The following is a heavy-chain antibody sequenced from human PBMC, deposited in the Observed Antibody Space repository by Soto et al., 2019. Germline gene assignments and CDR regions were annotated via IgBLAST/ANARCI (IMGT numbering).Heavy chain of an antibody. CDR1: GYSFTSYY. D-gene: IGHD2-15*01. Sequence: QVQVLQSGAEVKKPGASVKISCKASGYSFTSYYLHWVRQAPGQGLEWMGTIIPSGVSTTYAQKFRGRVTMARDTSTSTVYMELSSLTSDDTALYYCARGSVGSPYSFDDWGQGTLVTVSS. CDR2: IIPSGVST. V-gene: IGHV1-46*01. J-gene: IGHJ4*02. CDR3: ARGSVGSPYSFDD.